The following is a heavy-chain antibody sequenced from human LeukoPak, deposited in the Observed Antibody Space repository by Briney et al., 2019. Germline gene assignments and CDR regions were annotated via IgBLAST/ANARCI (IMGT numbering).Heavy chain of an antibody. CDR2: IYYSGST. CDR1: SGPFYSYY. Sequence: SETLSLTCTVSSGPFYSYYWSWIRQPPGKGLEWIGYIYYSGSTNYNPSLKSRVTISVDTSKNQFSLKLSSVTAADTAVYYCARGYSSGWYSPDAFDIWGQGTMVTVSS. V-gene: IGHV4-59*01. CDR3: ARGYSSGWYSPDAFDI. D-gene: IGHD6-19*01. J-gene: IGHJ3*02.